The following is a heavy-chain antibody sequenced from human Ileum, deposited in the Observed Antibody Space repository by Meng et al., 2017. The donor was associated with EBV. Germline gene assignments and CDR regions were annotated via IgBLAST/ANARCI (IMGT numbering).Heavy chain of an antibody. Sequence: QESGQGLGKPSDTLYLTCTVSGGSVSISSYYWSWIRQPPGKGLEWIGYIYYSGTTNYNPSLESRVTISVDTSKNQFSLKLRSVAASDTAVYYCARGWDTAMDSGWGQGTLVTVSS. CDR2: IYYSGTT. CDR1: GGSVSISSYY. CDR3: ARGWDTAMDSG. D-gene: IGHD5-18*01. J-gene: IGHJ4*02. V-gene: IGHV4-61*01.